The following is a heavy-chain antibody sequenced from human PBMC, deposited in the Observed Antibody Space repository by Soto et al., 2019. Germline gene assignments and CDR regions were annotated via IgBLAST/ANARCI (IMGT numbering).Heavy chain of an antibody. CDR2: IYYSGST. CDR3: ARHSDYYDSSAIDY. Sequence: SETLSLTCTVSGGSISSSSYYWGWIRQPPGKGLEWIGSIYYSGSTYYNPSLKSRVTISVDTSKNQFSLKLSSVTAADTAVYYCARHSDYYDSSAIDYWGQGTLVTDSS. D-gene: IGHD3-22*01. CDR1: GGSISSSSYY. V-gene: IGHV4-39*01. J-gene: IGHJ4*02.